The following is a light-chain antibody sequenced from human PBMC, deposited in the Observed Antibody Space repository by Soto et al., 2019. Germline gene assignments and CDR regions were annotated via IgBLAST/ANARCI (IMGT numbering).Light chain of an antibody. Sequence: AIQLTQSPSSLSASVGDRVSITCRASQDIKTYLAWYQQKQGKAPKLLISGTFTLQSGVPSRFNGSGSGTDFTLTISRLQPEDFATYYCQQYDNLPITFGQGTRLEIK. V-gene: IGKV1D-13*01. CDR2: GTF. J-gene: IGKJ5*01. CDR1: QDIKTY. CDR3: QQYDNLPIT.